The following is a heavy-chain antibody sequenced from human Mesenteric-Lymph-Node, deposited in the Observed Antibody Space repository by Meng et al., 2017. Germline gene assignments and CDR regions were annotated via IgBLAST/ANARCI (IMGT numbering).Heavy chain of an antibody. D-gene: IGHD6-6*01. J-gene: IGHJ5*02. CDR2: ISDSGGYP. CDR3: AKAGVAGIAARGNWFDP. CDR1: GFTFSSYA. V-gene: IGHV3-23*01. Sequence: GESLKISCAASGFTFSSYAMNWVRQAPGKGLEWVSRISDSGGYPQYGDSVKGRSTISRDNSKNTVYLQMNSLSAEDTAVYYCAKAGVAGIAARGNWFDPWGQGTLVTVSS.